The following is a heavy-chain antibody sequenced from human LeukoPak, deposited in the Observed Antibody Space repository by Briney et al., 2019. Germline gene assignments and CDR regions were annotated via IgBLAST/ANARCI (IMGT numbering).Heavy chain of an antibody. V-gene: IGHV4-61*02. D-gene: IGHD6-13*01. J-gene: IGHJ4*02. CDR3: ARSRGIISDSTLDY. CDR2: IYTSGST. Sequence: SQTLSLTCTVSGGSISSGSYYWNWIRQPAGKGLEWIGRIYTSGSTNYNPYLKSRVTISLDTSKNLLSLKLGSVTAADTAVYYCARSRGIISDSTLDYWGQGTLVTVSS. CDR1: GGSISSGSYY.